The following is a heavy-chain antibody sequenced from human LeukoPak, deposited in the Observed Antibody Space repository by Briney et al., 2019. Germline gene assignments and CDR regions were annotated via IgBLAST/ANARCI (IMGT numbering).Heavy chain of an antibody. D-gene: IGHD2-21*02. CDR1: GFTFSSYA. CDR2: ISGSGGST. Sequence: GGSLRLSCAASGFTFSSYAMSWVRQAPGKGLEWVSAISGSGGSTYYADSVKGRFTISRDNSKNTLCLQMNSLRAEDTAVYYCAKRPVYGGNSNAFDIWGQGTMVTVSS. V-gene: IGHV3-23*01. CDR3: AKRPVYGGNSNAFDI. J-gene: IGHJ3*02.